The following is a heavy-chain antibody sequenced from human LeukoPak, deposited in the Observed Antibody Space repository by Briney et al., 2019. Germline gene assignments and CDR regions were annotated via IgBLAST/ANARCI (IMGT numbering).Heavy chain of an antibody. CDR3: SRGKFSRSSFYFYFDY. CDR2: IYSYVNYI. J-gene: IGHJ4*02. V-gene: IGHV3-21*01. Sequence: RGSLRLSCVASGFTFNTYSMHWVRHAPGQGLGWVSSIYSYVNYIYYADSVKGRFTISRDNAKNSLYLQMNSLRVEDTAVYYCSRGKFSRSSFYFYFDYWGQGTLVTVSS. D-gene: IGHD2-15*01. CDR1: GFTFNTYS.